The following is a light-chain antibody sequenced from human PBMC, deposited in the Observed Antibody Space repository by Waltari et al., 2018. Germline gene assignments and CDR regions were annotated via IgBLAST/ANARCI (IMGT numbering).Light chain of an antibody. CDR1: QDISHY. CDR2: DAS. J-gene: IGKJ3*01. V-gene: IGKV1-33*01. Sequence: DIQMTQSPSSLSAYVGDRGTITCQASQDISHYLNWYQHKPGKAPKLLIYDASNLETGVPSRFSGSQSGTDFTFTITSLQPEDTATYYCQRYDNLPIFAFGPGTKVDIK. CDR3: QRYDNLPIFA.